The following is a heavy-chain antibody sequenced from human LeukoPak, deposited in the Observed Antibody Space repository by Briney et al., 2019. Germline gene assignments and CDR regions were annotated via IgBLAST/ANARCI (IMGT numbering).Heavy chain of an antibody. J-gene: IGHJ3*02. CDR3: ARGIVGATAAFDI. Sequence: SVKVSCKVSGYTLTELSMHWVRQAPGQGLEWMGRIIPILGIANYAQKFQGRVTITADKSTSTAYMELSSLRSEDTAVYYCARGIVGATAAFDIWGQGTMVTVSS. D-gene: IGHD1-26*01. CDR1: GYTLTELS. CDR2: IIPILGIA. V-gene: IGHV1-69*04.